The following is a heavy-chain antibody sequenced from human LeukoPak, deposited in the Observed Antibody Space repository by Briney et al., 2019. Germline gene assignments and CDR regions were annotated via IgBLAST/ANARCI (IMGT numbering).Heavy chain of an antibody. CDR3: AGVGVTMIVVDWAFDI. J-gene: IGHJ3*02. Sequence: GGSLRLSCAASGFTFSSYAMHWVRQAPGKGLEWVAVISYDGSNKYYADSVKGRFTISRDNSKNTLYLQMNSLRAEDTAVYYCAGVGVTMIVVDWAFDIWGQGTKVTVSS. D-gene: IGHD3-22*01. CDR2: ISYDGSNK. V-gene: IGHV3-30*04. CDR1: GFTFSSYA.